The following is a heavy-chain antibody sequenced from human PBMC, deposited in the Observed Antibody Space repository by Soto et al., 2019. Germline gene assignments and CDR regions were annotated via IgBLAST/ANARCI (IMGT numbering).Heavy chain of an antibody. J-gene: IGHJ4*02. Sequence: QVQLVQSGAEVKKPGASVKVSCKASGYTFTSYAMHWVRQAPGQRLEWMGWINAGNGNTKYSQKFQGSVTITRDTSASTAYMELSSLRSEDTAVYYCAIPPLFDHCWSGYGYWGQGTLVTVSS. CDR2: INAGNGNT. CDR1: GYTFTSYA. CDR3: AIPPLFDHCWSGYGY. D-gene: IGHD3-3*02. V-gene: IGHV1-3*01.